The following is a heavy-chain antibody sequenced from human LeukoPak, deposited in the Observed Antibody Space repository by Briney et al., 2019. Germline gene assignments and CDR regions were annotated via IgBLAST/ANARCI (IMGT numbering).Heavy chain of an antibody. CDR3: ARVIAAAEPTFDY. Sequence: PSETLSLTCTVSGGSISSYYWGCIRQPPGKGLEWIGYISYSGSTNYNPSLKSRVIISVVTSKNQFSLKLSSVTAADTAVYYCARVIAAAEPTFDYWGQGTLVTVSS. J-gene: IGHJ4*02. V-gene: IGHV4-59*01. CDR2: ISYSGST. CDR1: GGSISSYY. D-gene: IGHD6-13*01.